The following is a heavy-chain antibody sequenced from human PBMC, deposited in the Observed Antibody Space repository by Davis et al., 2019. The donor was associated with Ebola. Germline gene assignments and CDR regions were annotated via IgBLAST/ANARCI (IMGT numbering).Heavy chain of an antibody. J-gene: IGHJ5*02. CDR2: IYHSGST. V-gene: IGHV4-4*02. Sequence: MPSETLSPTCAVPGGSISSSNWRSCVRQPPGKGLEWIGEIYHSGSTNYNPSLKSRVTISVDKSKNQFSLKLSSVTAADTAVYYCARGATYYYDSSGYYTYNWFDPWGQGTLVTVSS. CDR3: ARGATYYYDSSGYYTYNWFDP. CDR1: GGSISSSNW. D-gene: IGHD3-22*01.